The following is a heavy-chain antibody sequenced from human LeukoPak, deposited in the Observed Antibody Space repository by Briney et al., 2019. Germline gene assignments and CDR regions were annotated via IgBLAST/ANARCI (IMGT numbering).Heavy chain of an antibody. CDR1: GFTVDSNY. J-gene: IGHJ4*02. CDR3: ARGVDSGYYDYFDY. Sequence: GGSLRLSCAASGFTVDSNYLSWVRQAPGKGLEWVSTIYTGGNTYYAASVKGRFTISRDFSENTVFLHMNSLRAEDTAMYYCARGVDSGYYDYFDYWGQGALVTVSS. CDR2: IYTGGNT. V-gene: IGHV3-53*01. D-gene: IGHD3-22*01.